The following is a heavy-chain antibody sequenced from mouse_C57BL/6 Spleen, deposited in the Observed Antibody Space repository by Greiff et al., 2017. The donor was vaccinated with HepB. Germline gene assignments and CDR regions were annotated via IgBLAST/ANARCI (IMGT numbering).Heavy chain of an antibody. CDR2: IHPNSGST. V-gene: IGHV1-64*01. CDR1: GYTFTSYW. CDR3: AREGDDYLFAY. D-gene: IGHD2-4*01. Sequence: QVQLQQPGAELVKPGASVKLSCKASGYTFTSYWMHWVKQRPGQGLEWIGMIHPNSGSTNYNEKFKSKATLTVDKSSSTAYMKLSSLTSEDSAVYYCAREGDDYLFAYWGQGTLVTVSA. J-gene: IGHJ3*01.